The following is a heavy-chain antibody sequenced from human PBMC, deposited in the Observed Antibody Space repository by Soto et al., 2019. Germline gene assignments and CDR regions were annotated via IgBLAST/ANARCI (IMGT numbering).Heavy chain of an antibody. CDR1: GFTVDDYA. Sequence: PGGSLRLSCVASGFTVDDYAMHWVRQAPVKGLEWVSGISANGDNVDYADSVKGRFTVSRDNAKNSLFLQMNSLRPEDTALYYCAKDMKWGGMTTIHYFASWGQGTQVTVSS. CDR2: ISANGDNV. J-gene: IGHJ4*02. V-gene: IGHV3-9*01. D-gene: IGHD4-17*01. CDR3: AKDMKWGGMTTIHYFAS.